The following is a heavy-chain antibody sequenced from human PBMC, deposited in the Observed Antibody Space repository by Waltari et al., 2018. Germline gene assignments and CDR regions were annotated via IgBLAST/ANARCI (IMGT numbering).Heavy chain of an antibody. D-gene: IGHD6-6*01. CDR2: IYYAGST. Sequence: QLQLQESCPGLVRPSETLSLSCTVSGGSISGSPLYWGWIRQPPGKGLEWIGSIYYAGSTYYNSSLRSRITMSVDTSKNQFSLKLTSVTAADTAVYYCAAVAAQGNFWGQGFLVTVSS. CDR1: GGSISGSPLY. J-gene: IGHJ4*02. V-gene: IGHV4-39*01. CDR3: AAVAAQGNF.